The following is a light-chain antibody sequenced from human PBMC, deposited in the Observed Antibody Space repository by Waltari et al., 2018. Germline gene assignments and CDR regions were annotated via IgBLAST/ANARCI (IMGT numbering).Light chain of an antibody. CDR3: CSYAGTWL. V-gene: IGLV2-23*01. CDR2: QGT. CDR1: NNDVGTYDL. Sequence: QSALTQPASMSASPGQSIPISCTATNNDVGTYDLVSWYQQHPGRAPKLLIFQGTKRPSEVSGRFSGSKFADTASLTISGLQPEDEADYYCCSYAGTWLFGGGTKVTVL. J-gene: IGLJ3*02.